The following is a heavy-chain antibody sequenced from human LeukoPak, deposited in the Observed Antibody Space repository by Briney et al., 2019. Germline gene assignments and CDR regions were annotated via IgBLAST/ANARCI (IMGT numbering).Heavy chain of an antibody. CDR3: ASDGILGWIQSRGCYYYYGMDV. V-gene: IGHV1-2*02. D-gene: IGHD5-24*01. J-gene: IGHJ6*02. Sequence: ASVKVSCKASGNTFTGYYMHWVRQAPGQGLEWMGWINPNSGGTNYAQKFQGRVTMTRDTSISTAYMELSRLRSDDTAVYYCASDGILGWIQSRGCYYYYGMDVWGQGTTVTVSS. CDR1: GNTFTGYY. CDR2: INPNSGGT.